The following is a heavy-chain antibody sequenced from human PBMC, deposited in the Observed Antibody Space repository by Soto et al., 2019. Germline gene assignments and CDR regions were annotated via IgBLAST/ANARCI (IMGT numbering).Heavy chain of an antibody. J-gene: IGHJ5*01. Sequence: QVQLQESCPGLVKPSETLSLNCTVSGGSLRSPTHYWSWIRQPPGGGLEWIGHIYYIVTTDYNPSLKSRVTIVLDTSGSQFSLRLSSVTVDDTAVYYCARNTSRRGWFHSWGQGTLVSVSS. D-gene: IGHD3-10*01. CDR3: ARNTSRRGWFHS. CDR2: IYYIVTT. CDR1: GGSLRSPTHY. V-gene: IGHV4-61*01.